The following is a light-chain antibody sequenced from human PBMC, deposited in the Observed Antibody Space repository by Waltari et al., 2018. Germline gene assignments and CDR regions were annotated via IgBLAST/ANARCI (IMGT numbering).Light chain of an antibody. CDR3: QRYNSYSNT. V-gene: IGKV1-5*01. CDR1: QNINTY. J-gene: IGKJ2*01. Sequence: DIQMTQSPSTLSASVGDRVTITCRASQNINTYLAWYQHKPGKAPELLIYGGSNLESGVPLRFSGSGSGTEFTLTISSLQPDDFATYYCQRYNSYSNTFGQGTKLEIK. CDR2: GGS.